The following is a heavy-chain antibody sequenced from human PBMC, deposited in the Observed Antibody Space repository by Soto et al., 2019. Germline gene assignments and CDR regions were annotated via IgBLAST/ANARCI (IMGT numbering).Heavy chain of an antibody. V-gene: IGHV1-3*01. CDR3: ARGEPDIAVVTAARGFDY. D-gene: IGHD2-2*01. CDR1: GYTFTSYA. Sequence: QVQLVQSGAEVKKPGASVKVSCKASGYTFTSYAMHLVRQAPGHRLEWMGWINAGNGNTKYSQKFQGRVTITRDTSASTAYKELSSLRSEDTAVYYCARGEPDIAVVTAARGFDYWGQGTLVTVSS. J-gene: IGHJ4*02. CDR2: INAGNGNT.